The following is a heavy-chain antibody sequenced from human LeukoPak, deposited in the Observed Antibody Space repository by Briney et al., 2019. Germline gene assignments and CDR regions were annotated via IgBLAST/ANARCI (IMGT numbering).Heavy chain of an antibody. Sequence: GRSLRLSCAASGFTFSSYAMHWVRQAPGKGLEWVAVISYDGSNKYYADSVKGRFTISRDNSKNTLYLQMNSQRAEDTAVYYCARDLDGTMHDGDYWGQGTLVTVSS. D-gene: IGHD1-14*01. CDR2: ISYDGSNK. CDR1: GFTFSSYA. J-gene: IGHJ4*02. V-gene: IGHV3-30-3*01. CDR3: ARDLDGTMHDGDY.